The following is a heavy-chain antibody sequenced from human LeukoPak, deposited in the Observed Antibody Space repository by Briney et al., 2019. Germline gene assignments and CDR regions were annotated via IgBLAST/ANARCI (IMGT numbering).Heavy chain of an antibody. Sequence: SETLSLTCAVYGGSFSGYYWSWIRQPPGKGLEWIGEINHSGSTNYNPSLKSRVTISVDTSKNQSSLKLSSVTAADTAVYYCARNRIGSSSGREFDYWGQGTLVTVSS. CDR2: INHSGST. CDR1: GGSFSGYY. V-gene: IGHV4-34*01. D-gene: IGHD6-13*01. CDR3: ARNRIGSSSGREFDY. J-gene: IGHJ4*02.